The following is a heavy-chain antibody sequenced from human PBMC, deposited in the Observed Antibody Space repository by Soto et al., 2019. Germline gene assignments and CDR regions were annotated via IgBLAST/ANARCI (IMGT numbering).Heavy chain of an antibody. Sequence: VRQAPGKGLEWVAVISYDGSNKYYADSVKGRFTISRDNSKNTLYLQMNSLRAEDTAVYYCARDPGQDYDFWSGYYWDYYNGMDVWGQGTTVTVSS. J-gene: IGHJ6*02. CDR3: ARDPGQDYDFWSGYYWDYYNGMDV. CDR2: ISYDGSNK. D-gene: IGHD3-3*01. V-gene: IGHV3-30-3*01.